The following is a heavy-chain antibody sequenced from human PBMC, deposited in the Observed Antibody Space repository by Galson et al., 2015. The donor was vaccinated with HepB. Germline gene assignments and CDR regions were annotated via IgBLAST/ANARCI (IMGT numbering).Heavy chain of an antibody. Sequence: CAISGDSVSSNSAAWNWIRQSPSRGLEWLGRTYYRSKWYNDYAVSVKSRITINPDTSKNQFSLQLNSVTPEDTAVYYCAIESIAAAGQRFDYWGQGTLVTVSS. CDR2: TYYRSKWYN. CDR1: GDSVSSNSAA. J-gene: IGHJ4*02. CDR3: AIESIAAAGQRFDY. V-gene: IGHV6-1*01. D-gene: IGHD6-13*01.